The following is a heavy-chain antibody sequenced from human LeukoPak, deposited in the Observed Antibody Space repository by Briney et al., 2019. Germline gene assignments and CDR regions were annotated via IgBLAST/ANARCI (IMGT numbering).Heavy chain of an antibody. CDR3: ARLGNYYDSSGYYSPPLFDY. V-gene: IGHV3-7*01. J-gene: IGHJ4*02. CDR1: GFTFSSYW. D-gene: IGHD3-22*01. Sequence: PGGPLRLSCAASGFTFSSYWMSWVRQAPGKGLEWVANIKQDGSEKYYVDSVKGRFTISRDNAKNSLYLQMNSLRAEDTAVYYCARLGNYYDSSGYYSPPLFDYWGQGTLVTVSS. CDR2: IKQDGSEK.